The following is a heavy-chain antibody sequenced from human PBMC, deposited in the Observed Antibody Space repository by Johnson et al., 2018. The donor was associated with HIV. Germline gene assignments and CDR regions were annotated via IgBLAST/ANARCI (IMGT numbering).Heavy chain of an antibody. CDR3: ARETIAVAGTSAFDS. CDR1: GFTFNTYT. CDR2: ISYDGGNK. V-gene: IGHV3-30*14. D-gene: IGHD6-19*01. J-gene: IGHJ3*02. Sequence: QEQLVESGGGVVQPGRSLRLFCAVSGFTFNTYTMHWVRQAPGKGLEWVAVISYDGGNKYYADSVKGRFTISRDNSKNTLYLQMNSQRAEDTAVYYCARETIAVAGTSAFDSWGQGTMVTVSS.